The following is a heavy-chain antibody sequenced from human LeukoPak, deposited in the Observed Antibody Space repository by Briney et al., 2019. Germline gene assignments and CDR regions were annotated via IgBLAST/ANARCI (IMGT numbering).Heavy chain of an antibody. CDR2: INHSEST. V-gene: IGHV4-34*01. D-gene: IGHD3-10*01. CDR3: ARGWFAYYNWFDP. Sequence: PSETLSLTCAVYGGSFSGYYWSWIRQPPGKGLEWIGEINHSESTNYNPSLKSRVTISVDTSKNQFSLKLSSVTAADTAVYYCARGWFAYYNWFDPWGQGTLVTVSS. CDR1: GGSFSGYY. J-gene: IGHJ5*02.